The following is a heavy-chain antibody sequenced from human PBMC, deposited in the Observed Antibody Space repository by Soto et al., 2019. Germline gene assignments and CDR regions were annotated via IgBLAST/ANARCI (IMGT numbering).Heavy chain of an antibody. CDR2: IYYSGST. CDR3: ATGWGDYADWYFDL. V-gene: IGHV4-31*03. CDR1: GGSISSGGYY. J-gene: IGHJ2*01. Sequence: QVQLQESGPGLVKPSQTLSLTCTVSGGSISSGGYYWSWIRQHPGKGLEWIGYIYYSGSTYYNPSLKSRVTIAVDTSKNQFSLKLSSVTAADTAVYYCATGWGDYADWYFDLWGRGTLVTVSS. D-gene: IGHD4-17*01.